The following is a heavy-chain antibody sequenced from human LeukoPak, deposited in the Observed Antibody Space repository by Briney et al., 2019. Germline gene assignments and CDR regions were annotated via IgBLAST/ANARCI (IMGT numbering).Heavy chain of an antibody. J-gene: IGHJ6*03. CDR3: ARGHYYDSSGYYSYYYYYYMDV. V-gene: IGHV4-39*07. CDR1: GGSISSSSYY. D-gene: IGHD3-22*01. CDR2: IYYSGST. Sequence: PSETLSLTCTVSGGSISSSSYYWGWIRQPPGKGLEWIGSIYYSGSTYYNPSLKSRVTISVDTSKNQFSLKLSSVTAADTAVYYCARGHYYDSSGYYSYYYYYYMDVWGKGTTVTVSS.